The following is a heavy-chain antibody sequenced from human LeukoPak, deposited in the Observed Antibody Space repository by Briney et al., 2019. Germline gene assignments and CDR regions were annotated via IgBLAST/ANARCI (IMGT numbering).Heavy chain of an antibody. CDR3: AREYSASEH. D-gene: IGHD5-12*01. V-gene: IGHV1-2*02. Sequence: ASVTVSCKASGYTFVGYYLHWVRQAPGQGLEWMAWIDPYTGNTHYAQKFQGRITVTRDTSVSTTYMELSWLTSDDTARYYCAREYSASEHWGQGTLVTVPS. J-gene: IGHJ4*02. CDR2: IDPYTGNT. CDR1: GYTFVGYY.